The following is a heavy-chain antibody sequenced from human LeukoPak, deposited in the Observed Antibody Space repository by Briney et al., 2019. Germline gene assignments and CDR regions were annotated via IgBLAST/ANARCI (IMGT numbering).Heavy chain of an antibody. CDR3: AREGSSGYYPY. V-gene: IGHV3-30-3*01. Sequence: GSLSLSCAASGFTFSSYPIHWVRQAPGKGLEWVAVISYDGSEKHYTDPVKGRFTISRDNSKNTLYLQMNSLRAEDTAVYYCAREGSSGYYPYWGQGILVTVSS. D-gene: IGHD3-22*01. J-gene: IGHJ4*02. CDR2: ISYDGSEK. CDR1: GFTFSSYP.